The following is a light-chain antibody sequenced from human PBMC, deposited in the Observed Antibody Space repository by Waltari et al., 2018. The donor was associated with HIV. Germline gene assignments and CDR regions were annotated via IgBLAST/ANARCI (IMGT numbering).Light chain of an antibody. Sequence: IVMTQSPDSLTVSLGERATINCKSSQSVFFGSKHKNYLAGDQQKPGQPPKLLFYWASTRESGVPDRFSVSGSGTDFTLTISSLRTEDVAVYYCQQYYSSPLTFGGGTKVEI. V-gene: IGKV4-1*01. CDR3: QQYYSSPLT. CDR1: QSVFFGSKHKNY. CDR2: WAS. J-gene: IGKJ4*01.